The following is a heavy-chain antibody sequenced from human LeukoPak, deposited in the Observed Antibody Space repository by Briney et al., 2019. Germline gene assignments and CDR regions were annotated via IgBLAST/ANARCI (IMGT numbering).Heavy chain of an antibody. J-gene: IGHJ4*02. CDR2: ISYSGTT. D-gene: IGHD3-10*01. V-gene: IGHV4-39*01. CDR1: SASITSSPYF. CDR3: AANSADYNTLGSSYKV. Sequence: PSETLSLTCTVSSASITSSPYFWGWIRQSPGKGLEWIGSISYSGTTYYHPSLKSRVTISVDTSMNQFSLQLNSVTAADTAVFYCAANSADYNTLGSSYKVWGQGTLVTVSS.